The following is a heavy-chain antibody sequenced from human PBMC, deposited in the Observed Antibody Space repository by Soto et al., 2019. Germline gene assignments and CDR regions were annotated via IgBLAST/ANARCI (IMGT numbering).Heavy chain of an antibody. V-gene: IGHV3-33*01. CDR1: GFTFSNYG. J-gene: IGHJ4*02. CDR2: ISYDGSET. D-gene: IGHD3-10*01. CDR3: ARGYGSGSYVLDY. Sequence: QVQLVESGGDAVQPGRSLRLSCAASGFTFSNYGIHWVRQAPGKGLEWVALISYDGSETYYADSVKGRFTISRDNSKNTLYLQGDSLRVEDTAVYYCARGYGSGSYVLDYWGQGTLVSVSS.